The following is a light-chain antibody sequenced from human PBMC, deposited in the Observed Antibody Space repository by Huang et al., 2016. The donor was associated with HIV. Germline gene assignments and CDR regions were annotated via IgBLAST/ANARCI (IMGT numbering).Light chain of an antibody. J-gene: IGKJ5*01. CDR3: QQYGSSPIT. V-gene: IGKV3-20*01. Sequence: EIVLTQSPGTLSLSPGETATLSCRAGQSVDSNYLAWYQHTPGQAPRLLIHDASTRATGIPGRFSGSGSGTDFTLTISRLEPEDFAVYYCQQYGSSPITFGQGTRLEIK. CDR2: DAS. CDR1: QSVDSNY.